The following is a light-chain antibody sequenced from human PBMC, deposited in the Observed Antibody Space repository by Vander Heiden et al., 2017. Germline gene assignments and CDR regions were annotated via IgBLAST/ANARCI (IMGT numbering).Light chain of an antibody. J-gene: IGKJ1*01. V-gene: IGKV3-20*01. Sequence: EIVLTQSPGTLSLSPGERATLSCRASQSVSSSYLTWYQRKPGQAPRLLIYGASSRATGIPDRFSGSGSGTDFTLTISRLEPEDFAVYYCQQYGSSSPTFGQGTKVEIK. CDR2: GAS. CDR1: QSVSSSY. CDR3: QQYGSSSPT.